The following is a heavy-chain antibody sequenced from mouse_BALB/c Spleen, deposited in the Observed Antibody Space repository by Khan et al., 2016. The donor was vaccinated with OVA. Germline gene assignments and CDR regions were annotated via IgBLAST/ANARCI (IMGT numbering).Heavy chain of an antibody. CDR3: ARCYGSLAMDY. D-gene: IGHD1-1*01. J-gene: IGHJ4*01. V-gene: IGHV3-8*02. CDR2: ITYSGNI. CDR1: GDSITSGF. Sequence: EVKLLESGPSLVKPSQTLSLSCSVTGDSITSGFWNWIRKFPGNKFEYLGYITYSGNIYYNPSLKSRISITRDTSTSQYYLQLNSVTTEDTATYYCARCYGSLAMDYWGQGTSVTVSS.